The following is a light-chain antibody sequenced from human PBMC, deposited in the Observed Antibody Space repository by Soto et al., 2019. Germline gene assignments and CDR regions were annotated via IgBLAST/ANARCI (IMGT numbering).Light chain of an antibody. J-gene: IGLJ1*01. CDR2: DVS. Sequence: QSVLTQPASVSGSPGQSLTISCTGTSSDVGGYNYVSWYQQHPGKAPKLMIYDVSNRPSGVSNRFSGSKSGNTAFLTISGLQAEDEADYYCSSYTSSSTLFGTGTKVTVL. V-gene: IGLV2-14*01. CDR1: SSDVGGYNY. CDR3: SSYTSSSTL.